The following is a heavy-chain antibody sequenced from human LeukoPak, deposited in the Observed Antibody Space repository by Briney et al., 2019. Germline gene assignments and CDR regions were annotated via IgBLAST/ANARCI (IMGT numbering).Heavy chain of an antibody. CDR1: GYTFTSYD. CDR3: ARNLVVVTAINWFDP. J-gene: IGHJ5*02. D-gene: IGHD2-21*02. Sequence: GASVKVSCKASGYTFTSYDINWVRQATGQGLERMGWMNPNSGNTGYAQKFQGRVTMTRNTSISTAYMELSSLRSEDTAVYYCARNLVVVTAINWFDPWGQGTLVTVSS. V-gene: IGHV1-8*01. CDR2: MNPNSGNT.